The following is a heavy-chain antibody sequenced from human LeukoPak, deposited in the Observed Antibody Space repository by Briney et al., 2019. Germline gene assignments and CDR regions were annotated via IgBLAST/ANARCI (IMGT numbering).Heavy chain of an antibody. D-gene: IGHD3-22*01. CDR3: ARARYYYDSSGYLYFDY. J-gene: IGHJ4*02. V-gene: IGHV4-59*01. Sequence: SETLSLTCTVSGGSISGYYWSWIRQPPGKGLECVGYIFYSGSTNYNPSLKSRVIISVETSKNQFSLKLSSVTAADTAVYYCARARYYYDSSGYLYFDYWGQGTLVTVSS. CDR2: IFYSGST. CDR1: GGSISGYY.